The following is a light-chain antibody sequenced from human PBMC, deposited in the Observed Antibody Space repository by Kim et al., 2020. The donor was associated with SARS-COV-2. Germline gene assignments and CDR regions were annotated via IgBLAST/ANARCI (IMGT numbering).Light chain of an antibody. V-gene: IGKV3-20*01. J-gene: IGKJ4*01. CDR2: GAS. CDR3: QQYGRSPET. Sequence: EIVLTQSPGTLSLSPGERATLSCRASQSVSSSYLAWYQQKPGQAPSLLIYGASSSATGIPDRFSGSGSGTDFPLTISRLEPEVFAVYCCQQYGRSPETFGGGTKVDIK. CDR1: QSVSSSY.